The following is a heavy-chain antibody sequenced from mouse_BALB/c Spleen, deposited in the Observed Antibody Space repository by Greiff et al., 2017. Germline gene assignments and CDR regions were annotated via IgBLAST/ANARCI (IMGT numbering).Heavy chain of an antibody. J-gene: IGHJ3*01. V-gene: IGHV5-9*03. CDR1: GFTFSSYT. CDR3: ARNGDDVGWFAY. CDR2: ISSGGGNT. Sequence: EVKLVESGGGLVKPGGSLKLSCAASGFTFSSYTMSWVRQTPEKRLEWVATISSGGGNTYYPDSVKGRFTISRDNAKNNLYLQMSSLRSEDTALYYCARNGDDVGWFAYWGQGTLVTVAA. D-gene: IGHD2-2*01.